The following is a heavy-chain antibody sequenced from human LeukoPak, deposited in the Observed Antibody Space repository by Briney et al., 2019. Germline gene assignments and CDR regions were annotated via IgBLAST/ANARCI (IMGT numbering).Heavy chain of an antibody. V-gene: IGHV4-34*01. J-gene: IGHJ4*02. CDR3: ASRDCAYCGGDCYSCYFDY. CDR1: GGSFSGYY. Sequence: SETLSLTCAVYGGSFSGYYWSWIRQPPGKGLEWIGEINHSGSTNYNPSLKSRVTISVDTSKNQFSLKLSSVTAADTAVYYCASRDCAYCGGDCYSCYFDYWDQGTLVTVSS. D-gene: IGHD2-21*02. CDR2: INHSGST.